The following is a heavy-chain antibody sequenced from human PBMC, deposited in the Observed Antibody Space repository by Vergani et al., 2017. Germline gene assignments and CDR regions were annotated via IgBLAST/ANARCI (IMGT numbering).Heavy chain of an antibody. J-gene: IGHJ4*02. V-gene: IGHV3-9*01. CDR2: ISWNSGAV. CDR1: GITFWKFG. D-gene: IGHD3-22*01. CDR3: AKDNVPGYYDSSGYCDY. Sequence: QLVESGGDLVQPGGSLRLSCEASGITFWKFGMHWVRQGPGKGLEWVSGISWNSGAVDYADSVRGRFTISRDNSKNTLYLQMNSLRAEDTAVYYCAKDNVPGYYDSSGYCDYWGQGTLVTVSS.